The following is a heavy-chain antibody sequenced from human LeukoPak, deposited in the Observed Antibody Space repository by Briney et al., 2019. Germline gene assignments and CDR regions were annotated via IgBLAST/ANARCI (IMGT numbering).Heavy chain of an antibody. D-gene: IGHD6-6*01. CDR1: SSTFSNAW. Sequence: GPSHSPSYPPYSSTFSNAWTRCARQDPGNWLGWVGCIKIKTDGETTDYGAAVKGKVTISRANSNNTLYLQLHSLKTGDTAVDYCTTANIVTRPWGRGILVTVSS. CDR2: IKIKTDGETT. V-gene: IGHV3-15*01. J-gene: IGHJ5*02. CDR3: TTANIVTRP.